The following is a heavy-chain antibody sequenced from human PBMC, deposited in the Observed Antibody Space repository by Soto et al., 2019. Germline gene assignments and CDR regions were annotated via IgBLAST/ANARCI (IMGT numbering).Heavy chain of an antibody. V-gene: IGHV1-46*01. J-gene: IGHJ5*02. CDR2: INPTSGST. D-gene: IGHD2-2*02. CDR1: GYTFTTYY. Sequence: ASVKVSCKASGYTFTTYYIHWVRQAPGQGLEWMGIINPTSGSTTYAQKFQGRVTMTKDTSTSTVYMELSSLRSEDTAVYYCARGECDNTSCYRGGWFDPWGQGTLVTVS. CDR3: ARGECDNTSCYRGGWFDP.